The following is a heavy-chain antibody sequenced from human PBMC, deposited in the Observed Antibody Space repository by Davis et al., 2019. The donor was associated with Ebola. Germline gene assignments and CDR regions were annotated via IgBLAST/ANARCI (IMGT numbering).Heavy chain of an antibody. J-gene: IGHJ6*02. CDR1: GYTFTNYD. D-gene: IGHD6-6*01. CDR3: ARRHIAARYYYYYGMDV. Sequence: ASVKVSCKASGYTFTNYDVHWVRQGTGQGLAWIGWMNPNSANTGYGQKFQGRVTMTRNTSISTAYMELSSLRSEDTAVYYCARRHIAARYYYYYGMDVWGQGTTVTVSS. CDR2: MNPNSANT. V-gene: IGHV1-8*01.